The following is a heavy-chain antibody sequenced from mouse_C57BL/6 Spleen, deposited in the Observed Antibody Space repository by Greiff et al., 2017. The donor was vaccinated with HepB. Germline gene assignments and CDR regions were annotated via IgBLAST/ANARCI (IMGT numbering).Heavy chain of an antibody. J-gene: IGHJ4*01. CDR1: GFTFSDYG. CDR3: ARRRDYYVSSYYAMDY. D-gene: IGHD1-1*01. Sequence: EVQLVESGGGLVKPGGSLKLSCAASGFTFSDYGMHWVRQAPEKGLEWVAYISSGSSTIYYADTVKGRFTISRDNAKNTLFLQMTSLRSEDTAMYYCARRRDYYVSSYYAMDYWGQGTSVTVSS. V-gene: IGHV5-17*01. CDR2: ISSGSSTI.